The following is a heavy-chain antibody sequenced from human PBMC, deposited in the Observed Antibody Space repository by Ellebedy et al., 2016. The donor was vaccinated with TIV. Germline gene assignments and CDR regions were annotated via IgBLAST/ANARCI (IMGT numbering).Heavy chain of an antibody. CDR2: INPSGGRT. CDR1: GYTFTSYY. D-gene: IGHD6-19*01. Sequence: ASVKVSXXASGYTFTSYYMHWVRQAPGQGLEWMGIINPSGGRTSYAQKFQGRVTMTRDTSTSTVYMELSSLRSEDTAVYYFAIRYSSGWSLDYWGQGTLVTVSS. CDR3: AIRYSSGWSLDY. V-gene: IGHV1-46*01. J-gene: IGHJ4*02.